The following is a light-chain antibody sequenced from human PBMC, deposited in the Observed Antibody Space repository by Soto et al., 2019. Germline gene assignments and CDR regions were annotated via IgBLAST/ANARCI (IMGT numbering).Light chain of an antibody. J-gene: IGKJ1*01. Sequence: DIQMTQSPSSLSASVGDRVTITCRASQSISNFLNWYQEKPGKAPNLLIYAASTLQSGVPSRFSGSGSGTDFTLTISSXQPEDFATYYCQQSYTTPRTFGQGTKVDIK. CDR2: AAS. V-gene: IGKV1-39*01. CDR3: QQSYTTPRT. CDR1: QSISNF.